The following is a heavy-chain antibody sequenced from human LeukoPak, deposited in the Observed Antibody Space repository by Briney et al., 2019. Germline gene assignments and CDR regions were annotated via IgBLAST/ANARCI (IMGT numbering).Heavy chain of an antibody. V-gene: IGHV3-48*02. Sequence: GGSLRLSCAASAFTFSDYSMNWVRQAPGKGLDWISYIDTSSSTMYYADSVMGRFTISRDNGKESLYLQMNSLRDEDTAVYYCAREDDSWGPNNLDLWGQGTMVTVSS. CDR2: IDTSSSTM. CDR1: AFTFSDYS. D-gene: IGHD7-27*01. J-gene: IGHJ3*01. CDR3: AREDDSWGPNNLDL.